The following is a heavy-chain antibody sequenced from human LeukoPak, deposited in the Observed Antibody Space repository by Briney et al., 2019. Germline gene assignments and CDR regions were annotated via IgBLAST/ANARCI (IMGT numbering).Heavy chain of an antibody. D-gene: IGHD3-3*01. J-gene: IGHJ4*02. CDR2: IYHRGST. CDR1: GYSISNGYY. V-gene: IGHV4-38-2*02. CDR3: ARGAEYYAIWRGYAGYSDY. Sequence: SETLSLTCTVSGYSISNGYYWGWIRQPPGKGLEWVFSIYHRGSTYYNPSLRSRVTISLDRSKKKFSLKLTSVTAADTAVYFCARGAEYYAIWRGYAGYSDYWGQGISVTVSS.